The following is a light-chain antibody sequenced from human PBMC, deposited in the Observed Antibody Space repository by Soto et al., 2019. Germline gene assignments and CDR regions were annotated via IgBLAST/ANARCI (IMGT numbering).Light chain of an antibody. CDR3: QQRNVWPPIT. V-gene: IGKV3-11*01. CDR1: QSIHTS. CDR2: DST. J-gene: IGKJ5*01. Sequence: VFAHAPSPLSLSPGERATLSRRASQSIHTSLAWYQQKSGKPPRLVIYDSTLRANGVPDRFGGSRSGTEFTLTINSLEPEDFAVYYCQQRNVWPPITFGQGHDWRL.